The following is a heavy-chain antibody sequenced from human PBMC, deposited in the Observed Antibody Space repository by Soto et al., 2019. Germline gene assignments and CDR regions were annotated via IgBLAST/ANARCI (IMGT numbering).Heavy chain of an antibody. D-gene: IGHD6-25*01. CDR3: ARGGRHSNYYYYYGMDV. CDR1: GYTFSIYY. V-gene: IGHV1-46*01. CDR2: INTSGGST. J-gene: IGHJ6*02. Sequence: ASVKVSCKAFGYTFSIYYIHWVRQAPGPGLDWMGVINTSGGSTTYAQKFQGRVTMTRDTSTSTVFMELSSLRSEDTAVYYCARGGRHSNYYYYYGMDVWGQGTTVTVSS.